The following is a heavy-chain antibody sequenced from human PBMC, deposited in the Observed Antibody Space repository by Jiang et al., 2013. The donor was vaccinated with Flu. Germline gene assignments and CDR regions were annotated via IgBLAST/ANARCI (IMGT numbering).Heavy chain of an antibody. J-gene: IGHJ4*02. Sequence: GGSLRLACAASGFTFTRHAMNWVRQAPGKGLEWVSTVSGGGGVTYYADSVRGRFTISRDNSKNTLSLQMDSLTAEDTAVYYCAKGKRDYGDYVIFDYWGQGTLVTVSS. V-gene: IGHV3-23*01. CDR1: GFTFTRHA. D-gene: IGHD4-17*01. CDR3: AKGKRDYGDYVIFDY. CDR2: VSGGGGVT.